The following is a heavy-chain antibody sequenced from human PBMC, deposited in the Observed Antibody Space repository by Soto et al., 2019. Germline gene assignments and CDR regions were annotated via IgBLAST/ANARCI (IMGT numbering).Heavy chain of an antibody. V-gene: IGHV3-23*01. J-gene: IGHJ5*02. CDR1: GFTFSSYA. Sequence: PGGSLRLSCAASGFTFSSYAMSWVRQAPGKGLEWVSAISGSGGSTYYADSVKGRFTISRDNSKNTLYLQMNSLRAEDTAVYYCAKGIQLSHMAVDWFDPWGQGTLVTVSS. D-gene: IGHD5-18*01. CDR2: ISGSGGST. CDR3: AKGIQLSHMAVDWFDP.